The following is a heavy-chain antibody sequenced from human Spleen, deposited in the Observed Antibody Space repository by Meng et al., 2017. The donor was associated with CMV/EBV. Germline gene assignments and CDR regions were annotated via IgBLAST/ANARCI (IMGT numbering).Heavy chain of an antibody. Sequence: SLKISCAASGFTFDDYAMHWVRQAPGKGLEWVSGISWNSGSIGYADSVKGRFTISRDNAKNSLYLQMNSLRAEDTALYYCAKDRGKQHRGPFDYWGQGTLVTVSS. D-gene: IGHD6-13*01. CDR3: AKDRGKQHRGPFDY. CDR1: GFTFDDYA. CDR2: ISWNSGSI. V-gene: IGHV3-9*01. J-gene: IGHJ4*02.